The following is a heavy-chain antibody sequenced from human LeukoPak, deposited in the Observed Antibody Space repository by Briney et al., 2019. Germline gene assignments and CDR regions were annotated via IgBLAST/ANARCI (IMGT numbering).Heavy chain of an antibody. CDR3: ARQPGDYGDYPTWDWFDP. CDR1: GGTFSSYA. V-gene: IGHV1-69*01. D-gene: IGHD4-17*01. Sequence: ASVKVSCKASGGTFSSYAISWVRQAPGQGLEWMGGIIPIFGTANYAQKFQGRVTITADESTSTAYMELSSLRPEDTAVYYCARQPGDYGDYPTWDWFDPWGQGTLVTVSS. J-gene: IGHJ5*02. CDR2: IIPIFGTA.